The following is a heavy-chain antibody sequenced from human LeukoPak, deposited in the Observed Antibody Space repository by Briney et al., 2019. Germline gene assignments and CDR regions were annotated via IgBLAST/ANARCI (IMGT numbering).Heavy chain of an antibody. Sequence: GGSLRLSCAASGFTFRSYDMHWVRQVTGKGLEWVSAVGISGDTYYAGSVKGRFTISRENAKNSLYLQMNSLAAGDTAVYYCVRGGIQVSGIDEIDYWGQGTLVTVSS. CDR2: VGISGDT. CDR3: VRGGIQVSGIDEIDY. CDR1: GFTFRSYD. V-gene: IGHV3-13*01. D-gene: IGHD6-19*01. J-gene: IGHJ4*02.